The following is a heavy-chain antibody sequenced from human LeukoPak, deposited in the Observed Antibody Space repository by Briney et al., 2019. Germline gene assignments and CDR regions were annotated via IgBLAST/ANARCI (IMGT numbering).Heavy chain of an antibody. V-gene: IGHV3-48*04. Sequence: GGSLRLSCAASGFTFSSYSMNWVRQAPGKGLEWVSYISSSSSIIYYADSVKGRFTIFRDNAKNSLRLQMNSLRAEDTAVYYCARDRITMVRGVLDYWGQGTLVTVSS. CDR2: ISSSSSII. J-gene: IGHJ4*02. D-gene: IGHD3-10*01. CDR3: ARDRITMVRGVLDY. CDR1: GFTFSSYS.